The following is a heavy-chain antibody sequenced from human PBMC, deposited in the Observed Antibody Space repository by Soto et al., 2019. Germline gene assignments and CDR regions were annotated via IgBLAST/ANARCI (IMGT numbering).Heavy chain of an antibody. CDR3: ARDGAVADNSNFDY. D-gene: IGHD6-19*01. CDR1: GYTFTRYA. Sequence: ASVKVSCKASGYTFTRYAMHWVRQAPGQRLEWMGWINAGNGNTKYSQKFQGRVTITRDTSASTAYMELSSLRSEDTAVYYCARDGAVADNSNFDYWRQGILVTVSS. CDR2: INAGNGNT. V-gene: IGHV1-3*01. J-gene: IGHJ4*02.